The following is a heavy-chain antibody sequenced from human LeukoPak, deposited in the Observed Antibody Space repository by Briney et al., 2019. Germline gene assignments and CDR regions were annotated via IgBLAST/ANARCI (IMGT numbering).Heavy chain of an antibody. CDR3: ARGARMRVSSSYHY. CDR1: GGSISSYY. Sequence: SETLSLTCTVSGGSISSYYWSWLRQPPGKGLEWIGEINHSGSTNYNPSLKSRVTISVDTSKNQFSLKLSSVTAADTAVYYCARGARMRVSSSYHYWGQGTLVTVSS. CDR2: INHSGST. V-gene: IGHV4-34*01. D-gene: IGHD6-6*01. J-gene: IGHJ4*02.